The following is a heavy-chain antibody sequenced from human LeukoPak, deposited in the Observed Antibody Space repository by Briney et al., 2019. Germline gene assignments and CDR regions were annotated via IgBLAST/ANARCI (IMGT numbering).Heavy chain of an antibody. CDR1: GFTFSSYA. CDR2: ISGSGGST. V-gene: IGHV3-23*01. J-gene: IGHJ4*02. Sequence: GGSLRLSCAASGFTFSSYAMSWVRQAPGKGLEWVSAISGSGGSTYYADSVKGRVTISRDNSKNTLYLQMNSVRAEDTAVYYCAKSEDFWSGYYIPVNFDYWGQGTLVTVSS. D-gene: IGHD3-3*01. CDR3: AKSEDFWSGYYIPVNFDY.